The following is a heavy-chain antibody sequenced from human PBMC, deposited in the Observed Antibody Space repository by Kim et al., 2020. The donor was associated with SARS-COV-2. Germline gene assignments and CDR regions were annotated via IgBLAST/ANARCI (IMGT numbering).Heavy chain of an antibody. D-gene: IGHD2-15*01. J-gene: IGHJ4*02. CDR3: ARDSPQGCSGGSCYPDY. V-gene: IGHV4-31*03. Sequence: SETLSLTCTVSGGSISSGGYYWSWIRQHPGKGLEWIGYIYYSGSTYYNPSLKSRVTISVDTSKNQFSLKLSSVTAADTAVYYCARDSPQGCSGGSCYPDYWGQGTLVTVSS. CDR1: GGSISSGGYY. CDR2: IYYSGST.